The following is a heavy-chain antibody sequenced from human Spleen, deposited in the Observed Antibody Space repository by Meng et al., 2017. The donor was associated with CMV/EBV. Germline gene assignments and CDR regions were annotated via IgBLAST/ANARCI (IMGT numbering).Heavy chain of an antibody. V-gene: IGHV4-31*03. Sequence: CSVSGYSISSGGYFWSWIRQHPGKGLEWIGYIYYTGTTYYNPSLKSRLTISTDMSKNQFSLKVSSVTAADTAVYYCARGISGAKDSWGQGILVTVSS. D-gene: IGHD6-19*01. CDR3: ARGISGAKDS. J-gene: IGHJ4*02. CDR1: GYSISSGGYF. CDR2: IYYTGTT.